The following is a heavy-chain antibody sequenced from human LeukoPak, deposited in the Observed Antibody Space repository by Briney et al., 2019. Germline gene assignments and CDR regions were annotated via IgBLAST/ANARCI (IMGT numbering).Heavy chain of an antibody. CDR3: ARDPSGYYPCPFNY. V-gene: IGHV3-7*04. CDR2: IKQDGSEK. Sequence: GGSLTLSCAASGFTFSSYWMSWVRQAPGKGLEWVANIKQDGSEKYYVDSVKGRFTISRDNAKNSLYLQMNSLRAEDTAVYYCARDPSGYYPCPFNYWGQGTLVTVSS. CDR1: GFTFSSYW. J-gene: IGHJ4*02. D-gene: IGHD3-22*01.